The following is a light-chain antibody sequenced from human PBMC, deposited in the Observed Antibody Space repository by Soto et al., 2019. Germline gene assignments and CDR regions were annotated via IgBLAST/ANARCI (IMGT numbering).Light chain of an antibody. J-gene: IGKJ1*01. CDR3: QQYGGSPPQT. CDR1: QSVSSNY. V-gene: IGKV3-20*01. Sequence: ESVLTQAPATLSLSPGERATLSCRASQSVSSNYLAWYQQKPGQAPRLLIYGASSRATGIPDRFSGSGSGTDFTLTISRLEPEDFAVYYCQQYGGSPPQTFGQGTKVDIK. CDR2: GAS.